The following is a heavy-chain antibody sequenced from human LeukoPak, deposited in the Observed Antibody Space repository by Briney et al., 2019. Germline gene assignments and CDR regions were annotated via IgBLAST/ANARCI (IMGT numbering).Heavy chain of an antibody. CDR1: GYTLTELS. Sequence: ASVNVSCKVSGYTLTELSMHWVRQAPGKGLEWMGGFDPEDGETIYAQKFQGRVTMTEDTSTDTAYMELSSLRSEDTAVYYCATPHCSGGSCYPKTGAFDIWGQGTMVTVSS. J-gene: IGHJ3*02. D-gene: IGHD2-15*01. CDR3: ATPHCSGGSCYPKTGAFDI. CDR2: FDPEDGET. V-gene: IGHV1-24*01.